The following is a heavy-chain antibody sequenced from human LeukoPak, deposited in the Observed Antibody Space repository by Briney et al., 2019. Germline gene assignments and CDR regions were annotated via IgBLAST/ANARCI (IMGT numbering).Heavy chain of an antibody. CDR3: ARGQPRGFYDILTGYYAFDY. CDR2: IYYSGST. CDR1: GGSISSSSYY. D-gene: IGHD3-9*01. J-gene: IGHJ4*02. Sequence: PSETLSLTCTVSGGSISSSSYYWGWIRQPPGKGLEWIGSIYYSGSTYYNPSLKSRVTISVDTSKNQFSLKLSSVTAADTAVYYCARGQPRGFYDILTGYYAFDYWGQGTLVTVSS. V-gene: IGHV4-39*07.